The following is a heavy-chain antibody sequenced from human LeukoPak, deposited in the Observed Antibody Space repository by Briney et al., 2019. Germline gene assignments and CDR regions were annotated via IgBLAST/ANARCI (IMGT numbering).Heavy chain of an antibody. V-gene: IGHV1-69*01. CDR3: ASFSYYDFWSGYSWFDP. Sequence: GSSVKVSCKASGGTFSSYAISWVRQAPGQGLEWMGGIIPIFGTANYAQKFQGRVTITADESTSTAYMELSSLRSEDTAVYYCASFSYYDFWSGYSWFDPWGQGTLVTASS. CDR1: GGTFSSYA. D-gene: IGHD3-3*01. J-gene: IGHJ5*02. CDR2: IIPIFGTA.